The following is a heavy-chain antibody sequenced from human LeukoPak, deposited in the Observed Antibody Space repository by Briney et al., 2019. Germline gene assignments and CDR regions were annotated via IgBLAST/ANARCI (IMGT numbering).Heavy chain of an antibody. V-gene: IGHV3-33*06. CDR2: IWYDGSNK. J-gene: IGHJ4*02. CDR1: GFTFSSYG. CDR3: AKDTGYGSGSLISHFDY. D-gene: IGHD3-10*01. Sequence: GRSLRLSCAASGFTFSSYGMHWVRQAPGKGLEWVAVIWYDGSNKYYADSVKGRFTISRANSKNTLYLQMNGLRAEDTALYYCAKDTGYGSGSLISHFDYWGQGTLVTVSS.